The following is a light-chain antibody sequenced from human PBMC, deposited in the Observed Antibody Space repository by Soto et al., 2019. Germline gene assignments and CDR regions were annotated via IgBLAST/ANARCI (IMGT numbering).Light chain of an antibody. CDR1: QSVSSY. J-gene: IGKJ4*01. Sequence: EIVLTQSPATLSLSPGERATLSCRARQSVSSYLAWYQQKPGQAPRLRIYVASNRASGIPARFSGSGSGTDFTLTLSSLEPEDFAVYYCQQRSNWPSLTFGGGTKVDIK. CDR3: QQRSNWPSLT. CDR2: VAS. V-gene: IGKV3-11*01.